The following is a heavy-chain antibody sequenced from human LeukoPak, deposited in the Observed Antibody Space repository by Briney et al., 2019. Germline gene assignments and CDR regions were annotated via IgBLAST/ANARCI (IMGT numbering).Heavy chain of an antibody. CDR1: GLTVSSNH. CDR3: ARVDFRGGYYDILTGYYPNHGMDV. Sequence: GGSLRLSCAASGLTVSSNHMSWVRQAPGKGLEWISVIYGGADTYYADSVKGRFTISRDNSKNTLYLHLNSLRAEDTAAYYCARVDFRGGYYDILTGYYPNHGMDVWGQGTTVTVSS. CDR2: IYGGADT. V-gene: IGHV3-53*01. D-gene: IGHD3-9*01. J-gene: IGHJ6*02.